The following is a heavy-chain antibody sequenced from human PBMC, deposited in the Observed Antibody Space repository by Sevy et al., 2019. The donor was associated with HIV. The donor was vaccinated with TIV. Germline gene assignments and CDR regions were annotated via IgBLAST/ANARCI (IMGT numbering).Heavy chain of an antibody. Sequence: ASVKVSCKASGYYFASDGFSWVRQAPGQGLEWMGWIGVYNGNAKYAQVFQDRFTMTTDTSTSTAYMELRSLRSDDTAVYYCARVPTYYYGSATYFDYWGQGTLVTVSS. D-gene: IGHD3-10*01. J-gene: IGHJ4*02. CDR3: ARVPTYYYGSATYFDY. CDR1: GYYFASDG. V-gene: IGHV1-18*04. CDR2: IGVYNGNA.